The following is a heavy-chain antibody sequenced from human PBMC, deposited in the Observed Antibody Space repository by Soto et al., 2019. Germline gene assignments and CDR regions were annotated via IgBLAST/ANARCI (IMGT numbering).Heavy chain of an antibody. J-gene: IGHJ3*02. CDR1: GFTFSSYA. D-gene: IGHD3-3*01. V-gene: IGHV3-64*01. CDR2: ISSYVGST. CDR3: ARYYDFWSGPDAFDI. Sequence: PGGSLRLSCAASGFTFSSYAMHWVRQAPGKGLEYVSAISSYVGSTYYANSVKGRFTISRDNSKNTLYLQMGSLRAEDMAVYYCARYYDFWSGPDAFDIWGQGTMVTVSS.